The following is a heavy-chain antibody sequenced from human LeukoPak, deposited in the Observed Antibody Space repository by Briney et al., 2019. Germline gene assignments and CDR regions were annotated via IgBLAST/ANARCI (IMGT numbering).Heavy chain of an antibody. D-gene: IGHD3-9*01. Sequence: ASVKVSCKASGGTFSSYAISWVRQAPGQGLEWMGWISAYNGNTNYAQKLQGRVTMTTDTSTSTAYMELRSLRSDDTAVYYCARGGTLRYFDWLPSDDAFDIWGQGTMVTVSS. CDR2: ISAYNGNT. J-gene: IGHJ3*02. CDR3: ARGGTLRYFDWLPSDDAFDI. CDR1: GGTFSSYA. V-gene: IGHV1-18*01.